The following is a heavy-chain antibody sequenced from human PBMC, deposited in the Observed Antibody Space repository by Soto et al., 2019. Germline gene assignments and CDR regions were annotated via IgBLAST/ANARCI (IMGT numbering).Heavy chain of an antibody. D-gene: IGHD6-25*01. CDR3: ARRTAGDAFDI. Sequence: SVKVSCKDSGGTFSSYAMSWVRQAPGQGLEWMGGIIPIFGTANYAQKFQGRVTITADESTSTAYMELSSLRSEDTAVYYCARRTAGDAFDIWGQGTMVTVSS. V-gene: IGHV1-69*13. CDR2: IIPIFGTA. J-gene: IGHJ3*02. CDR1: GGTFSSYA.